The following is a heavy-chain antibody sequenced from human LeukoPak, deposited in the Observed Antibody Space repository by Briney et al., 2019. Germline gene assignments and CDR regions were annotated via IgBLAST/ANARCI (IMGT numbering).Heavy chain of an antibody. D-gene: IGHD2-15*01. CDR2: INHSGST. CDR3: ARGPIRCSGGSCYFRNYYYGMDV. Sequence: SETLSLTCAVYGGSFSGYYWSWIRQPPGKGLEWIGEINHSGSTNYNPSLKSRVTISVDTSKNQFSLKLSSVTAADTAVYYCARGPIRCSGGSCYFRNYYYGMDVWGQGTTVTVSS. CDR1: GGSFSGYY. V-gene: IGHV4-34*01. J-gene: IGHJ6*02.